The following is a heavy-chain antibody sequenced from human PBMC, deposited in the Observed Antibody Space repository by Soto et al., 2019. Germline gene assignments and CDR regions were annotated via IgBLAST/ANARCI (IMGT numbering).Heavy chain of an antibody. CDR2: IYHSGST. CDR1: GGSLSSSNW. Sequence: PSETLSLTCAVSGGSLSSSNWWTWVRQPPGKGLEWIGEIYHSGSTDYNPSLKSRVTISEDKSKNQFSLKLTSVTAADTAVYYCARGQAGSGSWNWFDPWGQGTLVTVSS. CDR3: ARGQAGSGSWNWFDP. V-gene: IGHV4-4*02. D-gene: IGHD3-10*01. J-gene: IGHJ5*02.